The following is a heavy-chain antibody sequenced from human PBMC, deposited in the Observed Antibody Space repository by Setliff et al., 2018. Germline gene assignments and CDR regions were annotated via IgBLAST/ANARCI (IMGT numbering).Heavy chain of an antibody. Sequence: SVKVSCKASGGTFRSDGFNWVRQAPGQGLEWMGAIIPIFGTPNYAQKFQDRVTITAGVSTSTAYMELSSLRSDDTAVYYCARDGAYCSGGSCYSFDYWGQGTPVTVSS. D-gene: IGHD2-15*01. CDR1: GGTFRSDG. CDR3: ARDGAYCSGGSCYSFDY. CDR2: IIPIFGTP. J-gene: IGHJ4*02. V-gene: IGHV1-69*13.